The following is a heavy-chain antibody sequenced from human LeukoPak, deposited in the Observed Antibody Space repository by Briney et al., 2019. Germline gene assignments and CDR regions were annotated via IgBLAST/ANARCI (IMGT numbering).Heavy chain of an antibody. Sequence: GRSLRLSCAASGFTFDDYAMHWVRQAPGKGLEWVSGISWNSGSIGYADSVKGRFTISRDNAKNSLYLQMNSLRAEDMALYYCAKDRGPGILWFGELLGGAFDIWGQGTMVTVPS. CDR2: ISWNSGSI. J-gene: IGHJ3*02. D-gene: IGHD3-10*01. V-gene: IGHV3-9*03. CDR1: GFTFDDYA. CDR3: AKDRGPGILWFGELLGGAFDI.